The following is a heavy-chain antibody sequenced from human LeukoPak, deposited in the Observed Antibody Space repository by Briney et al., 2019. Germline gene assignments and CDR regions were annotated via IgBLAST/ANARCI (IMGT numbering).Heavy chain of an antibody. CDR1: GFTFSSYA. J-gene: IGHJ4*02. CDR3: AKDTGYYYDSSGYWY. V-gene: IGHV3-30*04. Sequence: PGRSLRLSCAASGFTFSSYAMHWVRQAPGKGLEWVAVISYDGSNKYYADSVKGRFTISRDNSKNTLYLQMNSLRAEDTAVYYCAKDTGYYYDSSGYWYWGQGTLVTVSS. CDR2: ISYDGSNK. D-gene: IGHD3-22*01.